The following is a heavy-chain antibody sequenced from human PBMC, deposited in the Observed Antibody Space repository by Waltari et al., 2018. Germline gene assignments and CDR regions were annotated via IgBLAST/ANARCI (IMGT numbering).Heavy chain of an antibody. J-gene: IGHJ6*03. CDR1: GESLYVYW. D-gene: IGHD3-16*01. CDR3: AGGWGMYTRSWGLYDNYYYMDV. CDR2: INQNGRT. V-gene: IGHV4-34*01. Sequence: QVQLQQWGAGLLKPSETLSLTCAVSGESLYVYWWNWVRQSPGQGLGWIGEINQNGRTKDNRSLEGRRTMSVDTCRNQFSLRLKSVTAADTAVYFCAGGWGMYTRSWGLYDNYYYMDVWGKGTTVTVSS.